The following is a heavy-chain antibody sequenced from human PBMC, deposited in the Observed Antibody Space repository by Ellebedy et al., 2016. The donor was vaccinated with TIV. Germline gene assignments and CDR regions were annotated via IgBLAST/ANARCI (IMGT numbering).Heavy chain of an antibody. Sequence: AASVKVSCKVSGYTLTELSMHWVRQAPGKGLEWMGGFDPEDGETIYAQKFQGRVTMTEDTSTDTAYMELSSLRSEDTAVYYCETYGWIGGYFDYWGQGTLVTVSS. V-gene: IGHV1-24*01. D-gene: IGHD5-12*01. CDR2: FDPEDGET. CDR3: ETYGWIGGYFDY. CDR1: GYTLTELS. J-gene: IGHJ4*02.